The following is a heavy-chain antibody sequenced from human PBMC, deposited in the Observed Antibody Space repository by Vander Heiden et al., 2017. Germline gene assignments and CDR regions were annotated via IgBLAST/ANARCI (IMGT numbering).Heavy chain of an antibody. J-gene: IGHJ4*02. V-gene: IGHV3-7*01. CDR3: VRDGRPVAGDY. CDR2: RKQEGSEK. CDR1: GFTFSRFW. D-gene: IGHD6-19*01. Sequence: EVQLVESGGGLVQPGGSLRLSCAASGFTFSRFWMSWVRQAPGKGLEWVANRKQEGSEKYYVESVKGRFTVSRDNAKNSVYLQMNSLRAEDTAVYYCVRDGRPVAGDYWGQGTLVTVSS.